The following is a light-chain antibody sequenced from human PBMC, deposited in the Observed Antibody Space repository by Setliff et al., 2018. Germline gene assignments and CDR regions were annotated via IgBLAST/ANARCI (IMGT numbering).Light chain of an antibody. CDR2: AAS. J-gene: IGKJ4*01. Sequence: DIQMTQSPSSLSASVGDRVTITCRASQSINSYLNWYQQKPGKAPKLLIYAASSLQGGVPSRFSGSGSGTDFTLTISSLQPEDFASYYCQQSFSIPGTFGGGTKV. V-gene: IGKV1-39*01. CDR3: QQSFSIPGT. CDR1: QSINSY.